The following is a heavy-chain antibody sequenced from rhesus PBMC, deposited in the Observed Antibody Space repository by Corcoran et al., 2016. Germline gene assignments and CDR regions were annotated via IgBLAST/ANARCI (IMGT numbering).Heavy chain of an antibody. CDR2: ITYSGGT. Sequence: QVQLQESGPGLVKPSETLSLTCAVAGYYISSGYYWSWIRQPPGKGLGWIGYITYSGGTSYNPSLKSRVTISSDTSKNPFSLKLSSVTAADTAVYYCASGAGIYYFDYWGQGVLVTVSS. D-gene: IGHD6-31*01. J-gene: IGHJ4*01. V-gene: IGHV4-122*02. CDR1: GYYISSGYY. CDR3: ASGAGIYYFDY.